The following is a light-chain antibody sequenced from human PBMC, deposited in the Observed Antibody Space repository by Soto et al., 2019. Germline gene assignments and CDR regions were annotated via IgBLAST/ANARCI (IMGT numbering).Light chain of an antibody. CDR2: GAS. CDR3: QQYGSSPPT. V-gene: IGKV3-20*01. CDR1: QSVSSNY. J-gene: IGKJ1*01. Sequence: EIVLTQSPGTLSLSPGERATLSCRASQSVSSNYLAWYQRKPGQAPRLLIYGASSRAIDIPNRFSGSGSGTDFTLTITRLEPEDFAVYYFQQYGSSPPTFGQGNKVEI.